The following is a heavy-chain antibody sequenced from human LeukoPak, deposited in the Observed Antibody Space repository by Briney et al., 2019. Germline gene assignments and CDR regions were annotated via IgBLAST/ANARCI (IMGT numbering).Heavy chain of an antibody. CDR1: GYTFTSYD. V-gene: IGHV1-8*01. D-gene: IGHD3-10*01. CDR3: VTMVRGAQVDY. J-gene: IGHJ4*02. CDR2: MNPNSGNT. Sequence: ASVKVSCKASGYTFTSYDINWVRQATGQGLEWMGWMNPNSGNTGYAQKFQGRVTMTRNTSISTAYMELSSLRSEDMAVYYCVTMVRGAQVDYWGQGTLVTVSS.